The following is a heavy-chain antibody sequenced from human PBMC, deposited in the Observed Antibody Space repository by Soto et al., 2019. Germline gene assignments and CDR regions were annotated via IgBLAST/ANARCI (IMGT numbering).Heavy chain of an antibody. CDR1: GYPFNSYH. Sequence: ASVSVSCKTSGYPFNSYHMNWVRQAPGQGLEWLGVINPTEGRTRFSQRFQDRVTITRDTSTSKVYMELNSLRYDDTAIYFCARGREYSLGYIWFDPWGPGTLVTVSS. V-gene: IGHV1-46*02. CDR2: INPTEGRT. J-gene: IGHJ5*02. CDR3: ARGREYSLGYIWFDP. D-gene: IGHD4-4*01.